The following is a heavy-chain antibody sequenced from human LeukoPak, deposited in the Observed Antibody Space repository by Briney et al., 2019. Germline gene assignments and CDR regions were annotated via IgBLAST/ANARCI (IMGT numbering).Heavy chain of an antibody. J-gene: IGHJ4*02. D-gene: IGHD6-13*01. CDR3: AKAVGSSSWYSFDY. CDR2: ISYDGTKK. Sequence: GRSLRLSCAASGFSFNNYGMQWVRQAPGMGLEWVAVISYDGTKKYYADSVKGRFTISRDNSKNTLYLQMNSLRAEDTALYYCAKAVGSSSWYSFDYWGQGTLVTVSS. V-gene: IGHV3-30*18. CDR1: GFSFNNYG.